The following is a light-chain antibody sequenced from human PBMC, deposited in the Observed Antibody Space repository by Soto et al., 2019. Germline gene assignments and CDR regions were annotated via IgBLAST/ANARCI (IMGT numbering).Light chain of an antibody. CDR2: GAS. CDR3: QQYGRSPPLI. V-gene: IGKV3-20*01. Sequence: IVLTHAPGTLSLSPGEKATLSCRATQSVSSNYLAWYQQKPGQAPRLLIYGASTRATGIPDRISGCGSGTDFTLFIIILEPEDFAVYYCQQYGRSPPLIFGGGTKVDIK. CDR1: QSVSSNY. J-gene: IGKJ4*01.